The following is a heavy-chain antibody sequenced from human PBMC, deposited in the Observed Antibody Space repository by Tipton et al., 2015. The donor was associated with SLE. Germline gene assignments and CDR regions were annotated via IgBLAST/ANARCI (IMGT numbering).Heavy chain of an antibody. Sequence: QSGLEVKKPGASVKVSCTASDYTFTAYGISWVRQAPGQGLEWMGWISGDNRRASYAQNLQDRVTLTTDTSTSTAYMELMSLRSDDTAVYYCARLHMGGASDYWGQGTLVSVSS. CDR3: ARLHMGGASDY. J-gene: IGHJ4*02. V-gene: IGHV1-18*04. CDR1: DYTFTAYG. D-gene: IGHD1-26*01. CDR2: ISGDNRRA.